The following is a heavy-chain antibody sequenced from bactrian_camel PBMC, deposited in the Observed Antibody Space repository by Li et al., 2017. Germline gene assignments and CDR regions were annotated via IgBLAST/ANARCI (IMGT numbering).Heavy chain of an antibody. V-gene: IGHV3S1*01. Sequence: HVQLVESGGDSVEAGGSLRLSCAATGYTRTNVCMGWFGQAPGKERDWVAAIYVAVRGQGVAADSYADSVKGRFTIARDSPKNTVYLQMNNLKPEDTSMYYCAAARGFRDPPRTRDFNYWGQGTQVTVS. D-gene: IGHD4*01. CDR1: GYTRTNVC. CDR2: IYVAVRGQ. J-gene: IGHJ6*01. CDR3: AAARGFRDPPRTRDFNY.